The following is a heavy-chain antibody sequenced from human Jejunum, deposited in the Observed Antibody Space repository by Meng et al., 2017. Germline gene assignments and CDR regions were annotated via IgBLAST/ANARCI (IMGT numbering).Heavy chain of an antibody. CDR3: AIGGPGPRLLN. J-gene: IGHJ4*02. CDR1: GGSFSGYY. CDR2: INHNGSP. D-gene: IGHD1-14*01. Sequence: QGRLQQGGGGLLKPSDTLSLTCAVYGGSFSGYYWTWIRQPPGKGLEWIGEINHNGSPYYNPSLNNRVTMSVDTSKNQLSLKLSSVTAADTAVYYCAIGGPGPRLLNWGQGTLVTVSS. V-gene: IGHV4-34*01.